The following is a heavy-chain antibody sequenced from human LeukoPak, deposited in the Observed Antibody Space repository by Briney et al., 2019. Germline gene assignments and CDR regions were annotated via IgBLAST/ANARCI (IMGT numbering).Heavy chain of an antibody. J-gene: IGHJ4*02. CDR2: ISGGGVST. CDR3: AKDRRYSTVYYYFDY. V-gene: IGHV3-23*01. Sequence: GRSLRLSCAASGFTFSAYAMNWVRQAPGKGLEWVSVISGGGVSTYYADSVKGRFTISRDNSKNTLYLQMNGLRAEDTAVYYCAKDRRYSTVYYYFDYWGQGALVTVSS. D-gene: IGHD3-16*02. CDR1: GFTFSAYA.